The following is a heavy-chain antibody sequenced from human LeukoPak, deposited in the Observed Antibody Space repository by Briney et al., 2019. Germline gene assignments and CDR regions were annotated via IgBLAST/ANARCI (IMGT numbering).Heavy chain of an antibody. D-gene: IGHD6-6*01. CDR1: GGTFSSYA. Sequence: GASVKVSCKASGGTFSSYAISWVRRAPGQGLEWMGGIIPIFGTANYAQKFQGRVTITTDESTSTAYMELSSLRSEDTAVYYCARSKEQLASKDFDYWGQGTLVTVSS. CDR2: IIPIFGTA. V-gene: IGHV1-69*05. J-gene: IGHJ4*02. CDR3: ARSKEQLASKDFDY.